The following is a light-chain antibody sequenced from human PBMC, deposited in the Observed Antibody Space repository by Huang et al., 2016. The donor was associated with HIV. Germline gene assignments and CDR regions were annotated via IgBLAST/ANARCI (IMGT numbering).Light chain of an antibody. CDR1: QGISSY. CDR3: QQLNGYPLT. Sequence: IQLTQSPSSLSASVGDRFTISCRASQGISSYLAWYQQKPGKAPKLLIYVASTLQSGVPTRFSCSGSGTDFPLTMTSRQPEAFATYYCQQLNGYPLTFGGGTKVEIK. J-gene: IGKJ4*01. V-gene: IGKV1-9*01. CDR2: VAS.